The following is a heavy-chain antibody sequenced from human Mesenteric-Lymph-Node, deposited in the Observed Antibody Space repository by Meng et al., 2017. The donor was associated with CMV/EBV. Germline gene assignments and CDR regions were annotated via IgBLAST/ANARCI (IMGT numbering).Heavy chain of an antibody. CDR2: INHSGST. V-gene: IGHV4-34*01. J-gene: IGHJ5*02. Sequence: LSRTCAVYGGSLSGYYWSWIRQPPGKGLEWIGEINHSGSTNYNPSLKSRVTISVDTSKNQFSPKLSSVTAADTAVYYCARSRISGFDPWGQGTLVTVS. D-gene: IGHD3-10*01. CDR3: ARSRISGFDP. CDR1: GGSLSGYY.